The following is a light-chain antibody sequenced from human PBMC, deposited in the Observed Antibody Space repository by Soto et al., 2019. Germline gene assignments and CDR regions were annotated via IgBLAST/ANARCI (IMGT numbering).Light chain of an antibody. J-gene: IGKJ1*01. CDR1: QSFASNC. CDR2: GVS. V-gene: IGKV3-20*01. CDR3: QQYVTSPQT. Sequence: EIVLTQSPGTLSLSPGEGATLSCRASQSFASNCLAWYQQKPGQAPRLLIYGVSSRATGIPDRFSGSGSGTDFTLTISRLEPEDFAVYYCQQYVTSPQTFGQGTKVEIK.